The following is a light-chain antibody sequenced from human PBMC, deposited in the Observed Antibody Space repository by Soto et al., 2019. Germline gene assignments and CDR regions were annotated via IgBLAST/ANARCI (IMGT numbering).Light chain of an antibody. V-gene: IGLV2-14*03. CDR2: DVT. Sequence: QSALTQPASVSGSPGQSITISCTGTSSYVGGYDYVSWYQRHPGKAPRLMIYDVTNRPSGVSDRFSGSKSGNTASLTISGLQTEDEADYYCSSHTSSSAVVFGGGTKLTVL. J-gene: IGLJ2*01. CDR3: SSHTSSSAVV. CDR1: SSYVGGYDY.